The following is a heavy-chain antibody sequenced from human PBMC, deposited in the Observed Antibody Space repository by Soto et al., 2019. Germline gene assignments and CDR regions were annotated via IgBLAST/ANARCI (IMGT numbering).Heavy chain of an antibody. Sequence: SDTLSLTCTVSGGSLSSSSYYWGWIRQPPGKGLEWIGSIYYSGSTYYNPSLKSRVTISVDTSKNQFSLKLSSVTAADTAVYYCARSTQDYYDSSGYRARLYYYSGMDVWGQGTTVNVSS. V-gene: IGHV4-39*07. CDR1: GGSLSSSSYY. CDR2: IYYSGST. J-gene: IGHJ6*02. CDR3: ARSTQDYYDSSGYRARLYYYSGMDV. D-gene: IGHD3-22*01.